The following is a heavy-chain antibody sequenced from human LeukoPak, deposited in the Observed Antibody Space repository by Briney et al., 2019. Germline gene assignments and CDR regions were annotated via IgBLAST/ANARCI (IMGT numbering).Heavy chain of an antibody. CDR3: ASGYSYDLFDY. CDR2: INYSGNT. Sequence: KSSETLSLTCTVSGGSISSSSYYWGWIRQPPGKGLQWIGSINYSGNTYYNPSLKSRVTISVDTSKNQFSLKLSSVTAADTAVYYCASGYSYDLFDYWGQGTLVTVSS. CDR1: GGSISSSSYY. V-gene: IGHV4-39*07. J-gene: IGHJ4*02. D-gene: IGHD5-18*01.